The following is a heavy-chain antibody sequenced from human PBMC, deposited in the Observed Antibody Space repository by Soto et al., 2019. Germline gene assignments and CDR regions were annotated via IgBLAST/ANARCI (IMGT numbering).Heavy chain of an antibody. D-gene: IGHD5-12*01. J-gene: IGHJ4*02. CDR2: ISGSGRSS. V-gene: IGHV3-23*01. Sequence: EVQLLESGGGLIQPGGSLRLSCSASGFSFNSYAMMWVRQAPGKGLEWVSVISGSGRSSYFADSAKGRFTISRDNSKNMLYLEMNSLRAEDTARYFCAKGSIEYSASVDYWGQGTLVIVSS. CDR1: GFSFNSYA. CDR3: AKGSIEYSASVDY.